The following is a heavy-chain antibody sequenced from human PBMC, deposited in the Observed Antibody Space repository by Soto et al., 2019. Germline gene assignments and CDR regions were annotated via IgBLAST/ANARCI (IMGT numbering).Heavy chain of an antibody. Sequence: SETLSLTCAVYGGSFSGYYWSWIRQPPGKGLEWIGEINHSGSTNYNPSLKSRVTISVDTSKNQFSLKLSSVTAADTAVYYCARLDYDFWSGYLIWGQGTIVTVSS. CDR2: INHSGST. CDR1: GGSFSGYY. V-gene: IGHV4-34*01. D-gene: IGHD3-3*01. CDR3: ARLDYDFWSGYLI. J-gene: IGHJ3*02.